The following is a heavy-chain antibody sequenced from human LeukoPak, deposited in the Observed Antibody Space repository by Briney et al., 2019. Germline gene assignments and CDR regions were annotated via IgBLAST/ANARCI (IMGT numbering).Heavy chain of an antibody. CDR3: ARTYYYDSSGYYY. Sequence: SVKVSCKACGGTFSSYAISWVRQAPGQGLEWIGRIIPIFGTANYAQKFQGRVTITTDESTSTAYMELSSLRSEDTAVYYCARTYYYDSSGYYYWGQGTLVTVSS. CDR2: IIPIFGTA. D-gene: IGHD3-22*01. J-gene: IGHJ4*02. V-gene: IGHV1-69*05. CDR1: GGTFSSYA.